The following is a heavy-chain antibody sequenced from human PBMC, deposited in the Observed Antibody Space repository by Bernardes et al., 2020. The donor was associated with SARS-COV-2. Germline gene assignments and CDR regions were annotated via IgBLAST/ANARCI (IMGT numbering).Heavy chain of an antibody. D-gene: IGHD6-13*01. J-gene: IGHJ4*02. CDR1: GFTFSNYA. Sequence: GGSLRLSCAASGFTFSNYAMHWVRQAPGKGLEWVAVIWFNGNNQFYTDSVKGRFTISRDNSRNMLYLQMDNLRVEDTAMYYCGRHEEFGEAAGNDFWGQGTRVTVSS. V-gene: IGHV3-33*03. CDR3: GRHEEFGEAAGNDF. CDR2: IWFNGNNQ.